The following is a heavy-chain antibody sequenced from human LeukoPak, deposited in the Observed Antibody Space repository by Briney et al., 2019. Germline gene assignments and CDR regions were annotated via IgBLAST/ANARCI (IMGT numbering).Heavy chain of an antibody. J-gene: IGHJ4*02. CDR3: ARERRMSSTSFGGKYYFDY. D-gene: IGHD2-2*01. V-gene: IGHV1-8*01. Sequence: GASVKVSCKASGYTFTSYDINWVRQATGQGLEWMGWMNPNSGNTGYAQKLQGRVTMTTDTSTSTAYMELRSLRSDDTAVYYCARERRMSSTSFGGKYYFDYWGQGTLVTVSS. CDR2: MNPNSGNT. CDR1: GYTFTSYD.